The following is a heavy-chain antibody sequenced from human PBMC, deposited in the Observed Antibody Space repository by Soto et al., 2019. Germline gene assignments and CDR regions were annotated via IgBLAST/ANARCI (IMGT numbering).Heavy chain of an antibody. CDR2: ISKSSTII. CDR3: ARDTDPRRIAGYFDS. CDR1: GFTYSDYY. D-gene: IGHD6-13*01. Sequence: GGSLRLSCAASGFTYSDYYMSWIRQAPGKGLEWVSYISKSSTIIYYADSVKGRFTISRDNAKNSLYLQMNSLRAEDTAMYYCARDTDPRRIAGYFDSWGQGTLVTVSS. V-gene: IGHV3-11*01. J-gene: IGHJ4*02.